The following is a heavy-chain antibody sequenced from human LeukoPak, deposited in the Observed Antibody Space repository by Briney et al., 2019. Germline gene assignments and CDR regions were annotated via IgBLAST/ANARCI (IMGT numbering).Heavy chain of an antibody. D-gene: IGHD6-13*01. CDR1: GGSFSGYY. Sequence: PSETLSLTCAVYGGSFSGYYWSWIRQPPGKGLEWIGEINHSGSTNYNPSLKSRVTISVDTSKNQFSLKLSSVTAAVTAVYYCARDDSSSWYKFDYWGQGTLATVSS. J-gene: IGHJ4*02. CDR3: ARDDSSSWYKFDY. V-gene: IGHV4-34*01. CDR2: INHSGST.